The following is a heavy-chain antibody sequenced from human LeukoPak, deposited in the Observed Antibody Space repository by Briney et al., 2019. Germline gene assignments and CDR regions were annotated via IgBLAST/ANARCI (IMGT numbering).Heavy chain of an antibody. D-gene: IGHD1-1*01. CDR1: GGSIGSVSYY. J-gene: IGHJ4*02. CDR3: ARRRVLKSGSCFDY. V-gene: IGHV4-39*01. CDR2: IYYSGSR. Sequence: SETLSLTCTVSGGSIGSVSYYWDWIRQPPGKGLEWIGSIYYSGSRYYNPSLKSRVTISVDMSKNQFSLNLSSVTAADTAVYYCARRRVLKSGSCFDYWGQGTPVTVSS.